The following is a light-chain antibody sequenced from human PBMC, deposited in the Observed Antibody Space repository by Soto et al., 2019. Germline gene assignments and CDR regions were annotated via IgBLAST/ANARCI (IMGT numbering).Light chain of an antibody. Sequence: QPVLTQPPSVSGAPGQRGTISCTGSSSNIGAGYDVHWYQQLPGTAPKLFIYGNSNRPSGVPDRFSGSKSGTSASLAITGLQAEDEADYYCQSYDSSLSGSLFGTGTKVTVL. CDR2: GNS. V-gene: IGLV1-40*01. CDR3: QSYDSSLSGSL. J-gene: IGLJ1*01. CDR1: SSNIGAGYD.